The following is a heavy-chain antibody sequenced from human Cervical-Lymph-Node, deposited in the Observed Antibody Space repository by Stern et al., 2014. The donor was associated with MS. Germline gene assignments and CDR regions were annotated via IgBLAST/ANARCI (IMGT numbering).Heavy chain of an antibody. CDR2: LRFDGSNK. V-gene: IGHV3-33*01. CDR1: GLTFSSVG. Sequence: QVQLVQSGGGVVQPGRSLRLSCAASGLTFSSVGMNWVRQAPGKGLEWVAVLRFDGSNKYYADSVKGRFTISRDNSKNTLYLQMDSLRTEDTAVYYCASGAGSGWYRSDEYFQHWGQGTLVTVSS. J-gene: IGHJ1*01. CDR3: ASGAGSGWYRSDEYFQH. D-gene: IGHD6-19*01.